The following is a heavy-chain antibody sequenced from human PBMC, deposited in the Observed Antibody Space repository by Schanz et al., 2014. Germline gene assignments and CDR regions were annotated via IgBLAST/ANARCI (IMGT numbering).Heavy chain of an antibody. CDR3: ARDGYNAYDLKRGDY. Sequence: EVQLVESGGGLLQPGGSLRLSCAASGFTFSTYWMSWVRQAPGKGLEWVANIKQDESERSYVDSVKGRFTISRDNAKNSLYLQMNSLRAEDTAVYYCARDGYNAYDLKRGDYWGQGTQVVVSS. J-gene: IGHJ4*02. V-gene: IGHV3-7*01. CDR1: GFTFSTYW. CDR2: IKQDESER. D-gene: IGHD5-12*01.